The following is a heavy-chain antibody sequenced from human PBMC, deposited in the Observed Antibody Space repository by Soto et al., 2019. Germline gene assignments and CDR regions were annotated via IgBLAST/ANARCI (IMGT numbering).Heavy chain of an antibody. D-gene: IGHD6-13*01. CDR2: ISGSGGST. CDR1: GFTFSSYA. CDR3: ATTPREGIAAYYFDY. V-gene: IGHV3-23*01. Sequence: AGGSLRLSCAASGFTFSSYAMSWVRQAPGKGLEWVSAISGSGGSTYYADSVKGRFTISRDNSKNTLYLQMNSLRAEDTAVYYCATTPREGIAAYYFDYWGQGTLVTVSS. J-gene: IGHJ4*02.